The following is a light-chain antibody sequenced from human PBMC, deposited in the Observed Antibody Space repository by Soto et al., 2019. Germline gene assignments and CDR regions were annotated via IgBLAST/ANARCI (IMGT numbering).Light chain of an antibody. CDR2: AAS. V-gene: IGKV1-39*01. J-gene: IGKJ2*01. Sequence: DIPMTQSPSSLSASVGDRVTITCRASQSISSYLNWYQQKPGKAPKLLIYAASSLQRGVPSRFSGSGSGTDFTLTISSLQPEDFATYYCQQSYSTPPTFGQGTKLAIK. CDR3: QQSYSTPPT. CDR1: QSISSY.